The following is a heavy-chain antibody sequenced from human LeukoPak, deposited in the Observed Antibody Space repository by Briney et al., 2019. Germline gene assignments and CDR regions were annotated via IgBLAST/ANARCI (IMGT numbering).Heavy chain of an antibody. Sequence: SETLSLTCTVSGGSISSGGYYWSWIRQHPGKGLEWIGYIYYSGSTYYNPFLKSRVTISVDTSKNQFSLKLSSVTAADTAVYYCARVAGYPNYYFDYWGQGTLVTVSS. V-gene: IGHV4-31*03. J-gene: IGHJ4*02. CDR3: ARVAGYPNYYFDY. CDR1: GGSISSGGYY. CDR2: IYYSGST. D-gene: IGHD5-12*01.